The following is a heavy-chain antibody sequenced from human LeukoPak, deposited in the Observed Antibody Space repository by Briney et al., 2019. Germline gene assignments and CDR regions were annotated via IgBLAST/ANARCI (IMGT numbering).Heavy chain of an antibody. J-gene: IGHJ4*02. CDR1: GYSFTNYA. V-gene: IGHV1-3*01. D-gene: IGHD3-10*01. Sequence: ASVKVSCKASGYSFTNYAMHWVRQAPGRRLEWMGWINAGNGDTKYSQNFQGRVTITRDTSASTAYMELSSLRSEDTAVYYCARFPIYGSGSPTYYFDYWGQGTLVTVSS. CDR2: INAGNGDT. CDR3: ARFPIYGSGSPTYYFDY.